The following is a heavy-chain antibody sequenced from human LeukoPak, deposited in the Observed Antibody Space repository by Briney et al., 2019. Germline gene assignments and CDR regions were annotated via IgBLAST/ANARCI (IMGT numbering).Heavy chain of an antibody. CDR3: AREFGPTY. Sequence: PGGSLPHSRAASGFTFPNYEMHWVRQAPGKGLEWVSYISSSGNTIYYADSVKGRFTTSRDNAKNSLYLQMNSLRVEDTAVYYCAREFGPTYWGGGTVVSVSS. V-gene: IGHV3-48*03. CDR2: ISSSGNTI. CDR1: GFTFPNYE. J-gene: IGHJ1*01. D-gene: IGHD3-16*01.